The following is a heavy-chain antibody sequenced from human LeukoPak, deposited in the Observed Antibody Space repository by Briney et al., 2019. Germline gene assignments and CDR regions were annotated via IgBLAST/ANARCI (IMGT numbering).Heavy chain of an antibody. Sequence: PSETLSLTCAVSGYSISSGYYWGWIRQPPGKGLEWIGTIYHSGSTYYNPSLKSRVTISVDTSKNQFSLKLSSVTAADTAVYYCARDRSYYYGSGSNHDAFDIWGQGTMVTVSS. V-gene: IGHV4-38-2*02. CDR1: GYSISSGYY. CDR3: ARDRSYYYGSGSNHDAFDI. D-gene: IGHD3-10*01. J-gene: IGHJ3*02. CDR2: IYHSGST.